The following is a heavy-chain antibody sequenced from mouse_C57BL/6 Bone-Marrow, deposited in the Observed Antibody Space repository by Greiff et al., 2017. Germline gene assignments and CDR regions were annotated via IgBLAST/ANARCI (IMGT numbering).Heavy chain of an antibody. V-gene: IGHV1-20*01. D-gene: IGHD2-4*01. CDR3: ARAFYYDYEGFAY. Sequence: VHVKQSGPELVKPGDSVKISCKASGYSFTGYFMNWVMQSHGKSLEWIGRINPYNGDTFYNQKFKGKATLTVDKSSSTAHMELRSLTSEDSAVYYCARAFYYDYEGFAYWGQGTLVTVSA. J-gene: IGHJ3*01. CDR2: INPYNGDT. CDR1: GYSFTGYF.